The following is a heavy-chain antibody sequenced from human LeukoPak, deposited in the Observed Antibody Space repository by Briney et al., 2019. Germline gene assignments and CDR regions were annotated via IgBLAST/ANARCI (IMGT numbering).Heavy chain of an antibody. CDR2: ISSGGSTI. J-gene: IGHJ4*02. D-gene: IGHD3-10*01. CDR1: GFTFSSYE. V-gene: IGHV3-48*03. Sequence: GGSLRLSCAASGFTFSSYEMNWVRQAPGKGLEWVSYISSGGSTIFFADSVKGRFTISRDNAKNSLYLQMNSLRAEDTAVYYFAREQFGGLSVGFGFDYWGQGALVTVSS. CDR3: AREQFGGLSVGFGFDY.